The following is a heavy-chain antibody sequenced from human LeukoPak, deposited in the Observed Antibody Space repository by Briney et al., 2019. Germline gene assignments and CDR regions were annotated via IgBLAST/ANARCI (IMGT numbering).Heavy chain of an antibody. D-gene: IGHD6-13*01. J-gene: IGHJ4*02. V-gene: IGHV3-30*02. CDR1: GFSFSTYG. CDR3: AKTGSSSWGYFDY. CDR2: IRNDGTIK. Sequence: GGSLRLSCAASGFSFSTYGMHWVRQAPGKRLEWVAFIRNDGTIKYYADSVRGRLTISRDNSKNTLYLQMNSLRTEDTAVYYCAKTGSSSWGYFDYWGQGTLVTVSS.